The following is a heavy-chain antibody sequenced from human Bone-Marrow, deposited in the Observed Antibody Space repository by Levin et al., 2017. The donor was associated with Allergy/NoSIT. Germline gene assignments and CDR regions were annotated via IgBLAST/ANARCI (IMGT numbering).Heavy chain of an antibody. CDR3: ARVSAAGGTRLFDY. Sequence: SETLSLTCSVSGGSVTSGDYYWSWIRKPPGKGLEWIGFIHSSGSTNYIPSLKSRVTMSHDTSKNQLSLSLTSVTAADTAIYYCARVSAAGGTRLFDYWGQGTLVTVSS. CDR2: IHSSGST. V-gene: IGHV4-61*08. CDR1: GGSVTSGDYY. D-gene: IGHD6-13*01. J-gene: IGHJ4*02.